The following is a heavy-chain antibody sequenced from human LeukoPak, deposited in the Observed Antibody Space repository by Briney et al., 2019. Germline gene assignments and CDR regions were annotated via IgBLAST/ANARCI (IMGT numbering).Heavy chain of an antibody. V-gene: IGHV4-59*01. Sequence: SETLSLTCTVSGGSISGFYWSWLRQPPGKGLEWIGYVSNTGRINCNPSLMSRATISRDMAKNQFSLRLSSVTAADTAVYFCASDTPVGSTKRGFHYWGQGVLVTVAS. J-gene: IGHJ4*01. CDR3: ASDTPVGSTKRGFHY. CDR2: VSNTGRI. CDR1: GGSISGFY. D-gene: IGHD1-26*01.